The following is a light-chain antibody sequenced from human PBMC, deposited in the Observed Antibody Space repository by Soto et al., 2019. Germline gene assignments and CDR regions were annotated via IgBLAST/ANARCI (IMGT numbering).Light chain of an antibody. J-gene: IGKJ1*01. CDR3: QQYYSYPRT. CDR1: QGISNY. V-gene: IGKV1-8*01. CDR2: AAS. Sequence: AIRMTQSPSSLPASTGERLTITCRASQGISNYLAWYQQKPGEAPKVLIYAASTLQSGVPSRFSGSGSGTDFTLTISWLQSEDFATYYFQQYYSYPRTFGQGTKVEI.